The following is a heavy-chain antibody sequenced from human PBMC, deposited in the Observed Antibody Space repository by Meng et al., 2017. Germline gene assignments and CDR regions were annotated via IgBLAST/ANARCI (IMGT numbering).Heavy chain of an antibody. CDR1: GYTFTSYA. D-gene: IGHD5-18*01. J-gene: IGHJ6*02. CDR2: INTNTGNP. V-gene: IGHV7-4-1*02. CDR3: ARGRDTAMVTRALGYYYYGMDV. Sequence: ASVKVSCKASGYTFTSYAMNWVRQAPGQGLEWMGWINTNTGNPTYAQGFTGRFVFSLDTSVSTAYLQISSLKAEDTAVYYCARGRDTAMVTRALGYYYYGMDVWGQGTTVTVSS.